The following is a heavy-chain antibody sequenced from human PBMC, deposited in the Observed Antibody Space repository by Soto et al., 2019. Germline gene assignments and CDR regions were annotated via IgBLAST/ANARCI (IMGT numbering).Heavy chain of an antibody. CDR3: AKGGQLLTEGGGY. V-gene: IGHV3-9*01. D-gene: IGHD2-2*01. CDR2: ISWNSGSI. CDR1: GFTFDDYA. J-gene: IGHJ4*02. Sequence: EVQLVESGGGLVQPGRSLRLSCAASGFTFDDYAMHWVRQAPGKGLGWVSGISWNSGSIGYADSVKGRFTISRDNAKNSLYLQMISLRAENTALYYCAKGGQLLTEGGGYWGQGTLVTVSS.